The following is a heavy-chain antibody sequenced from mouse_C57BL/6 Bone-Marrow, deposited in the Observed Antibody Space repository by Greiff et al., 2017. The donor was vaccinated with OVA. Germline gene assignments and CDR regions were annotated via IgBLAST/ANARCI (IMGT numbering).Heavy chain of an antibody. D-gene: IGHD1-1*01. CDR2: LHPTNGGT. V-gene: IGHV1-22*01. Sequence: DVQLQQSGPELVKPGASVKLSCTASGFTFNDYNMHWVKHSHEKSLEWIGHLHPTNGGTSYSPQFQGKSTLTVNKSTSTAYMERRSLTSEDAAVYYCAREGPITTVVALYYFDYWGQGTTLTVSS. J-gene: IGHJ2*01. CDR1: GFTFNDYN. CDR3: AREGPITTVVALYYFDY.